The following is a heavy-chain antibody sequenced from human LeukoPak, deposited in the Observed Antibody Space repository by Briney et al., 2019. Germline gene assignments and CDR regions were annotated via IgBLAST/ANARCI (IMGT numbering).Heavy chain of an antibody. Sequence: GGSLRLSCAASGFTFSNYGMNWVRQAPGKGLEWVAVVSYDGVNNYYADSVKGRFTISRDNSRNTLYLQVNSLKAEDTAVYYCARSPIVVRPTYSYYYGMDVWGQGTTVTVSS. CDR2: VSYDGVNN. CDR3: ARSPIVVRPTYSYYYGMDV. J-gene: IGHJ6*02. D-gene: IGHD2-15*01. CDR1: GFTFSNYG. V-gene: IGHV3-30*03.